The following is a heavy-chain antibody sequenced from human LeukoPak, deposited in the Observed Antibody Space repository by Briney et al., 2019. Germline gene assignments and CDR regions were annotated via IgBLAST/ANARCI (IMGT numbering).Heavy chain of an antibody. D-gene: IGHD2-15*01. CDR3: ARYCSGGSCYYYYGMDV. J-gene: IGHJ6*02. V-gene: IGHV1-18*01. CDR2: ISAYNGNT. CDR1: XYTFTIXX. Sequence: VXVXCXXXXYTFTIXXISWVRQAXGQGLEWMGWISAYNGNTNYSQKLQGRVTMTTDTSTSTAYMELRSLRSDDTAVYYCARYCSGGSCYYYYGMDVWGQGTTVTVSS.